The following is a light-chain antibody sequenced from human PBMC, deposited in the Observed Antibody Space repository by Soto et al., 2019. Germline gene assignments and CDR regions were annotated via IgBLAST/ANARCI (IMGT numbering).Light chain of an antibody. CDR3: QKHGSSPIN. Sequence: EIVLRQSPGTLSSSPWERASLSCRASQTVTRNYLAWHQQKPGQTPRLLVYGASSRATGIPDRFSGSGSGTDFTLTISRLEPEDFAVYYCQKHGSSPINCGQGKRRAI. V-gene: IGKV3-20*01. J-gene: IGKJ5*01. CDR2: GAS. CDR1: QTVTRNY.